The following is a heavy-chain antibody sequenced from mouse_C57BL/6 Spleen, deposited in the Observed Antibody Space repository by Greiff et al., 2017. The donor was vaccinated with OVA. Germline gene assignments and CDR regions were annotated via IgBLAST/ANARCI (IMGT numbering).Heavy chain of an antibody. Sequence: VQLQQPGAELVRPGSSVKLSCKASGYTFTSYWMHWVKQRPIQGLEWIGNIDPSDSETHYNQKFKDKATLTVDKSSSTAYMQLSSLTSEDSAVYYCARYDYGSSYWYFDVWGTGTTVTVSS. CDR3: ARYDYGSSYWYFDV. CDR1: GYTFTSYW. J-gene: IGHJ1*03. V-gene: IGHV1-52*01. CDR2: IDPSDSET. D-gene: IGHD1-1*01.